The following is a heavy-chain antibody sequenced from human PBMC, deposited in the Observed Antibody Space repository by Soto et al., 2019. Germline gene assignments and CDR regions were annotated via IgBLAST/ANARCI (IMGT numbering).Heavy chain of an antibody. CDR3: ARDSTTIVGATNSYYYYGMDV. CDR1: GFTFSSYW. Sequence: GGSLRLSCAASGFTFSSYWMHWVRQAPGKGLVWVSRINSDGSSTSYADSVKGRFTISRDNAKNTLYLQMNSLRAEDTAVYYCARDSTTIVGATNSYYYYGMDVWGQGTTVTVSS. CDR2: INSDGSST. D-gene: IGHD1-26*01. V-gene: IGHV3-74*01. J-gene: IGHJ6*02.